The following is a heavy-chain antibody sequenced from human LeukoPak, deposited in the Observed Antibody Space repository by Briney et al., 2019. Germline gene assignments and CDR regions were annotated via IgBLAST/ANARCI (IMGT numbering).Heavy chain of an antibody. CDR3: ARGVGSSWFDP. D-gene: IGHD2-2*01. Sequence: ASVKVSCEASGYTFTDNYIHWVRQAPGQGLEWMGWISIRTGATKYARNLQGRVTMTRDTSITTAYVDLSSLRSDDTALYFCARGVGSSWFDPWGQGTLVTVSS. V-gene: IGHV1-2*02. CDR1: GYTFTDNY. CDR2: ISIRTGAT. J-gene: IGHJ5*02.